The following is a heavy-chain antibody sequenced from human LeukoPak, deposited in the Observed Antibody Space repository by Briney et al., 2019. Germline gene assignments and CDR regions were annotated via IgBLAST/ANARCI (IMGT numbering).Heavy chain of an antibody. Sequence: PGGSLRLSCSASGFTFSDYAMHWVRQAPGKGLEYVSVISSNGISTYYADTVKGRFTISRDNSKNTLYLQMSSLRADDTAVYYCVKSGTWADFDSWGQGTLVTVSS. J-gene: IGHJ4*02. CDR1: GFTFSDYA. CDR3: VKSGTWADFDS. V-gene: IGHV3-64D*09. D-gene: IGHD1-26*01. CDR2: ISSNGIST.